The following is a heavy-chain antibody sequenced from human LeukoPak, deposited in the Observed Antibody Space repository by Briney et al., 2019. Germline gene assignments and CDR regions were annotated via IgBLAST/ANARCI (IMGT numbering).Heavy chain of an antibody. CDR2: IIPMFGTA. J-gene: IGHJ5*02. CDR1: GGTFSSYA. D-gene: IGHD3-10*01. V-gene: IGHV1-69*06. CDR3: ARADPFYGAGSYAGSWFDP. Sequence: SVKVSCKASGGTFSSYAISWVRQAPGQGLEWMGGIIPMFGTANYAQKLQGRVTITAEKSTSTAYMVLSSLRSEDTAVYYCARADPFYGAGSYAGSWFDPWGQGTLVTVSS.